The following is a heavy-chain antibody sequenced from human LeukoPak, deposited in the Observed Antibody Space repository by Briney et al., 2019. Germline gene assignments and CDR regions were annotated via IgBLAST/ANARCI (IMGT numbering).Heavy chain of an antibody. D-gene: IGHD3-10*01. Sequence: GASVKVSGKASGGTCSSYAISWVRQAPGQGLEWMGGIIPIFGTANYAQKFQGRVTITADKSTSTAYMELSSLRSEDTAVYYCARAFLGSGSYYNYYYYYMDVWGKGTTVTVSS. CDR1: GGTCSSYA. J-gene: IGHJ6*03. V-gene: IGHV1-69*06. CDR2: IIPIFGTA. CDR3: ARAFLGSGSYYNYYYYYMDV.